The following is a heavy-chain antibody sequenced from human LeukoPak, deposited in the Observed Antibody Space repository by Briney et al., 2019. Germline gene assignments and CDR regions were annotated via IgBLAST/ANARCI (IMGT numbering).Heavy chain of an antibody. CDR1: GYTFTGYY. Sequence: AASVKVSCKASGYTFTGYYMHWVRQAPGQGLEWMGWINPNSGGTNYAQKFQGWVTMTRDTSISTAYMELSRLRSDDTAVYYCARVAQTGTTGFDYWGQGTLVTVSS. CDR3: ARVAQTGTTGFDY. CDR2: INPNSGGT. V-gene: IGHV1-2*04. J-gene: IGHJ4*02. D-gene: IGHD1-1*01.